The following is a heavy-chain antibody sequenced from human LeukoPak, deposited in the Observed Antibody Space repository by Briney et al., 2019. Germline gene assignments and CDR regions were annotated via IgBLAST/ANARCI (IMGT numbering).Heavy chain of an antibody. CDR2: ISYDGSNK. D-gene: IGHD5-18*01. CDR3: ARDMKRLWLHGVFDY. V-gene: IGHV3-30-3*01. CDR1: GFTFSSYA. Sequence: QSGGSLRLSCAASGFTFSSYAMHWVRQAPGKGLEWVAVISYDGSNKYYADSVKGRFTISRDNSKNTLYLQMNSLRAEDTAVYYCARDMKRLWLHGVFDYWGQGTLVTVSS. J-gene: IGHJ4*02.